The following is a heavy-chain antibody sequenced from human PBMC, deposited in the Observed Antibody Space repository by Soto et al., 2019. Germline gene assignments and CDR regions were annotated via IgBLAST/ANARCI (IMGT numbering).Heavy chain of an antibody. CDR1: VGTFSSYT. Sequence: QVQLVQSGAEVKKPGSAVKISCKASVGTFSSYTLTWVRQARGQVLEWMGVIIPMFGTAKHAQRFQNRVNTTAEEYTNTAYIELSSLRPEDTAIYYCARGSEEGGIVCAHYDMAVWGQGTTVTVSS. CDR2: IIPMFGTA. V-gene: IGHV1-69*12. J-gene: IGHJ6*02. D-gene: IGHD2-21*01. CDR3: ARGSEEGGIVCAHYDMAV.